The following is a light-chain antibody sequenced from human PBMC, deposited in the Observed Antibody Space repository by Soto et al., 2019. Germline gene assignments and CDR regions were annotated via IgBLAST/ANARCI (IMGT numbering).Light chain of an antibody. CDR2: EVT. CDR3: SSFTRSSTHVV. J-gene: IGLJ2*01. Sequence: QSVLTQPPSVSGSPGQSVTISCSGTSSDVGGYDRVSWYQRPPGTAPKLMIYEVTSRPSGVPDRFSGSKSGNTASLTISGLQAEDEAVYYCSSFTRSSTHVVFGGGTKVTVL. V-gene: IGLV2-18*02. CDR1: SSDVGGYDR.